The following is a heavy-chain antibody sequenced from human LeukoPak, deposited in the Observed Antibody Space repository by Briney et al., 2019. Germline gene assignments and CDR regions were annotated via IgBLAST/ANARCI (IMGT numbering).Heavy chain of an antibody. CDR3: AKDWDYNFWSNYDH. V-gene: IGHV3-30*02. Sequence: PGGSLRLSCATSGFIFNKYGMHWVRQAPGKGLEWVAYIRYDGSDKHYGDSVKGRFTMSRDDSKNTLYLQMSSLRAEDTAVYYCAKDWDYNFWSNYDHWGQGSLVTVSS. J-gene: IGHJ4*02. CDR1: GFIFNKYG. CDR2: IRYDGSDK. D-gene: IGHD3-3*01.